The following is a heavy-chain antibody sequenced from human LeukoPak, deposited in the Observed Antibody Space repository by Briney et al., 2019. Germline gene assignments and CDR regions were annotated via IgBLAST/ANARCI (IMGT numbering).Heavy chain of an antibody. CDR3: ARMDSYGYEALRY. J-gene: IGHJ4*02. D-gene: IGHD3-22*01. V-gene: IGHV3-53*01. Sequence: PGGSLRLSCAASGFSFSSYAMHWVRQAPGKGLEWVSVIYSGGGTFYADSVKGRFTISRDNSKNTLYLQMNSLRAEDTAVYYCARMDSYGYEALRYWGQGTLVTVSS. CDR1: GFSFSSYA. CDR2: IYSGGGT.